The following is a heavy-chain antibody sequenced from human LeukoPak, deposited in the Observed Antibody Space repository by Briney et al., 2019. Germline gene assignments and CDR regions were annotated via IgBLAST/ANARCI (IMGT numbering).Heavy chain of an antibody. CDR1: GFTFSSYW. D-gene: IGHD6-19*01. Sequence: PGGSLRLSCTASGFTFSSYWMHWVRQAPGKGLEWVSSISSSSSYIYYADSVKGRFTISRDNAKNSLYLQMNSLRAEDTAVYYCARDWGAWVAVAGGPLWAFDIWGQGTMVTVSS. J-gene: IGHJ3*02. V-gene: IGHV3-21*01. CDR3: ARDWGAWVAVAGGPLWAFDI. CDR2: ISSSSSYI.